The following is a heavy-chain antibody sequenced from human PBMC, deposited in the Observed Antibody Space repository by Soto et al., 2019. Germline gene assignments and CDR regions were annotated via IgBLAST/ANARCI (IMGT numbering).Heavy chain of an antibody. V-gene: IGHV4-61*01. CDR1: GGSVSSGSYY. Sequence: SETLSLTCTVSGGSVSSGSYYWSWIRPPPGKALEWIGEIYYIGSTNYNPSLKSRVTISVDTSKNQFSLTLNSVTAADTATYYCARGGISHWAYFYYMDVWDRGTTVTVSS. J-gene: IGHJ6*03. CDR2: IYYIGST. CDR3: ARGGISHWAYFYYMDV. D-gene: IGHD2-21*01.